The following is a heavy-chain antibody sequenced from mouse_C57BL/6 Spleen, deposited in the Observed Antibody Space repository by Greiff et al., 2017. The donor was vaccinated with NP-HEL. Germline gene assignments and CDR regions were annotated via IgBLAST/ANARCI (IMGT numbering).Heavy chain of an antibody. CDR1: GYTFTGYW. J-gene: IGHJ3*01. CDR2: ILPGSGRT. D-gene: IGHD1-1*01. Sequence: QVQLQQSGAELMKPGASVKLSCKATGYTFTGYWIEWVKQRPGHGLEWIGEILPGSGRTHYNEKFKGTATFTADTSSNTAYMQRSSLSTEDSAIYYGARRGYCGRWFAYWGQGTLVTVSA. CDR3: ARRGYCGRWFAY. V-gene: IGHV1-9*01.